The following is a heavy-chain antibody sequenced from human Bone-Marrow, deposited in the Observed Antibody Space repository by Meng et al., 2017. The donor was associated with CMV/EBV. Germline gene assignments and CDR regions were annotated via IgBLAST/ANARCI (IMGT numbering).Heavy chain of an antibody. D-gene: IGHD2/OR15-2a*01. CDR1: GYAFPSYG. V-gene: IGHV1-18*01. CDR2: INAYNDNT. J-gene: IGHJ4*02. CDR3: ARVRASIFDY. Sequence: SCKASGYAFPSYGISCVRQAPGQGLEWMGWINAYNDNTNYAQKFQGRVTMTTDTSTSTAYMELRSLRSDDTAVYYCARVRASIFDYWGQGTLVTVSS.